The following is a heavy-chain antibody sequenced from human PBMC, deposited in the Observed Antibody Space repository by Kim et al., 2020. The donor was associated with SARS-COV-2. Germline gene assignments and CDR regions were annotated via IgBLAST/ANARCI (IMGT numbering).Heavy chain of an antibody. D-gene: IGHD2-15*01. Sequence: GGSLRLSCAASGFTFSAAWVSWVRQAPGKGLEWLGHIADGGETALAAPVRGSFIISRDDSKNTLYLQMNSLQTEDRAVYYCTTDTGVPDGGCGYWGRGTAVTLSS. V-gene: IGHV3-15*04. CDR2: IADGGET. CDR1: GFTFSAAW. CDR3: TTDTGVPDGGCGY. J-gene: IGHJ4*02.